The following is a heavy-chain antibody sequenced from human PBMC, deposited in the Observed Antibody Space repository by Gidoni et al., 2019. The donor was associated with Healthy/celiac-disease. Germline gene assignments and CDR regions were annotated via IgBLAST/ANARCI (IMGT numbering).Heavy chain of an antibody. J-gene: IGHJ4*02. CDR1: GGSISSSSYY. CDR2: IYYSGST. D-gene: IGHD3-16*02. CDR3: RLYVWGSYRYTGPFDY. V-gene: IGHV4-39*01. Sequence: QLQLQESGPGLVKPSEPLSLTCTVSGGSISSSSYYWGWIRQPPGKGLEWIGSIYYSGSTYYNPSLKSRVTISVDTSKNQFSLKLSSVTAADTAVYYCRLYVWGSYRYTGPFDYWGQGTLVTVSS.